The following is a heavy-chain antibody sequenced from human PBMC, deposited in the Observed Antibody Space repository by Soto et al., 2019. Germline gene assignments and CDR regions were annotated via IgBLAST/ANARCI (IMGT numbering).Heavy chain of an antibody. CDR3: VGVQLWSSNWFDP. V-gene: IGHV4-4*07. Sequence: SETLSLTCTVSGGSISSYYWSWIRQPAGKGLEWIGRIYTSGSTNYNPSLKSRVTMSVDTSKNQFSLKLCSVTAADTAVYYCVGVQLWSSNWFDPWGQGTLVTVSS. CDR1: GGSISSYY. D-gene: IGHD5-18*01. CDR2: IYTSGST. J-gene: IGHJ5*02.